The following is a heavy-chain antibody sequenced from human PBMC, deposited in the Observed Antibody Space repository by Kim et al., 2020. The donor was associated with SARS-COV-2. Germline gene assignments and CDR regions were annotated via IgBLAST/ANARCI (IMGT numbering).Heavy chain of an antibody. CDR2: IIPIFGTA. CDR1: GGTFSSYA. CDR3: ARNRHYGSGSYYTDY. V-gene: IGHV1-69*13. D-gene: IGHD3-10*01. J-gene: IGHJ4*02. Sequence: SVKVSCKASGGTFSSYAISWVRQAPGQGLEWMGGIIPIFGTANYAQKFQGRVTITADESTSTAYMELSSLRSEDTAVYYCARNRHYGSGSYYTDYWGQGTLVTVSS.